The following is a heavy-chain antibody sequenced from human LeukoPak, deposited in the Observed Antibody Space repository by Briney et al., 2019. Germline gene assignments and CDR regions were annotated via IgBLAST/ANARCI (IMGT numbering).Heavy chain of an antibody. D-gene: IGHD1-1*01. Sequence: SETLSLTCTVSGGSISGYYLNWIRQPPGKGLEWIGYISTSGNTNYNPSLKSRVTISVDTSKNQFSLKLSSVTAADTAVYYCARVHETYFDYWGQGTLVTVSS. CDR2: ISTSGNT. J-gene: IGHJ4*02. CDR3: ARVHETYFDY. CDR1: GGSISGYY. V-gene: IGHV4-4*09.